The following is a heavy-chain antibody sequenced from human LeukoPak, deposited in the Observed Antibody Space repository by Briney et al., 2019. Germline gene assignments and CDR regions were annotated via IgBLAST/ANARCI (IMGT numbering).Heavy chain of an antibody. CDR1: GFSLSGYW. CDR2: LHADGNEK. J-gene: IGHJ4*02. D-gene: IGHD5-12*01. Sequence: GGSLRLSCAAYGFSLSGYWMSWVRQAPGKGLEWVARLHADGNEKYFVHSVKGRFTVSRDNAKYSLYLQMNSLRVEDTAVYYCTRGGYSFDYLGQGTLVTVSS. CDR3: TRGGYSFDY. V-gene: IGHV3-7*01.